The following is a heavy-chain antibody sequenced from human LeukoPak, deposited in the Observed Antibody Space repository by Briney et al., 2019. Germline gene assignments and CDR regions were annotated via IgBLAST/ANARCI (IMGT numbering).Heavy chain of an antibody. D-gene: IGHD1-26*01. Sequence: GGSLRLSCAVSGFTFSAYAMHWVRQAPGKRLEWVAVISYDGSNKYYADYVKGRFTISGDKSKNTMYLHMNSLRPEDTAVYYCARGPGPIAGAKNPFDIWGQGTMVTVSP. CDR1: GFTFSAYA. V-gene: IGHV3-30*01. J-gene: IGHJ3*02. CDR3: ARGPGPIAGAKNPFDI. CDR2: ISYDGSNK.